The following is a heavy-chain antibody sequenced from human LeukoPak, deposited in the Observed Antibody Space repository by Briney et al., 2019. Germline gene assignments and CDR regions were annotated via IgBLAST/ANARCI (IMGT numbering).Heavy chain of an antibody. CDR3: ARGTYYYDSSGYSPSLDY. D-gene: IGHD3-22*01. V-gene: IGHV3-53*01. J-gene: IGHJ4*02. CDR2: IYSGGST. Sequence: GGSLRLSCAASGFTVSSNYMTWVRQAPGKGLEWVSVIYSGGSTYYADSVKGRFTISRDNSKNTLYLQMNSLRAEDTAVYYCARGTYYYDSSGYSPSLDYWGQGTLVTVSS. CDR1: GFTVSSNY.